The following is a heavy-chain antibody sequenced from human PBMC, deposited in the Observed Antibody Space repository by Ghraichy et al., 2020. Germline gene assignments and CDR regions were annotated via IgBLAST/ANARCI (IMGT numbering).Heavy chain of an antibody. J-gene: IGHJ4*02. Sequence: SETLSLTCAVYGGSFSGYYWSWIRQPPGKGLEWIGEINHSGSTNYNPSLKSRVTISVDTSKNQFSLKLSSVTAADTAVYYCARGDRGWLPRNWGQGTLVTVSS. V-gene: IGHV4-34*01. CDR3: ARGDRGWLPRN. D-gene: IGHD5-24*01. CDR1: GGSFSGYY. CDR2: INHSGST.